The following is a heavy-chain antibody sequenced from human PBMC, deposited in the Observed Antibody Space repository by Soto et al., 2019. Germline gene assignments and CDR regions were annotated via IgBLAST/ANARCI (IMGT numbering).Heavy chain of an antibody. Sequence: GGSLRLSCAISGFTFEDCGMSWVRQVPGQGLEWVSGINWSGDSTGYADSVKGRFTISRDNAKNSLYLQMNSLRTEDTAFFYCVRAPGYCNNTSCFYSFDYWGQGALVTVSS. CDR3: VRAPGYCNNTSCFYSFDY. D-gene: IGHD2-2*01. CDR2: INWSGDST. V-gene: IGHV3-20*04. J-gene: IGHJ4*02. CDR1: GFTFEDCG.